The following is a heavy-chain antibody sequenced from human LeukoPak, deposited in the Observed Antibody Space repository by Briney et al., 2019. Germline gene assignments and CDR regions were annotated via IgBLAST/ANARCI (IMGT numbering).Heavy chain of an antibody. Sequence: GGSLRLSCAASGFTFSRYNMNWVRQAPGKGLEWVSSISSSSSYIYYADSVKGRFTISRDNAKNSLYLQMNSLRAEDTAVYYCVGYCSGGSCLASFDIWGQGTMVTVSS. J-gene: IGHJ3*02. CDR1: GFTFSRYN. D-gene: IGHD2-15*01. V-gene: IGHV3-21*04. CDR3: VGYCSGGSCLASFDI. CDR2: ISSSSSYI.